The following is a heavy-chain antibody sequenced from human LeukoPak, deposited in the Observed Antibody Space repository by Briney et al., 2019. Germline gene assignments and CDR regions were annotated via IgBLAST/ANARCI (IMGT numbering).Heavy chain of an antibody. CDR3: AMVPYDSSGYSVP. CDR1: GFAFNEAW. J-gene: IGHJ5*02. V-gene: IGHV3-30*03. Sequence: PGGSLRLSCAASGFAFNEAWMNWVRQAPGKGLEWVAVISYDGSNKYYADSVKGRFTISRDNSKNTLYLQMNSLRAEDTAVYYCAMVPYDSSGYSVPWGQGTLVTVSS. D-gene: IGHD3-22*01. CDR2: ISYDGSNK.